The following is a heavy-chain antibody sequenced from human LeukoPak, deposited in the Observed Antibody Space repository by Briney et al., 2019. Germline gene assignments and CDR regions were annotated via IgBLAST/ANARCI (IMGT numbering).Heavy chain of an antibody. Sequence: SETLSLTCTVSGDSISPLYWSWLRQPPGKGLEFIGYIYYSGTTNYNPSLKSRVTLSVDTSKNQFSLKLSSVTAADAAVYYCARGGVAAKHYFDSWGQGTLVTVSS. D-gene: IGHD3-10*01. CDR3: ARGGVAAKHYFDS. CDR2: IYYSGTT. J-gene: IGHJ4*02. V-gene: IGHV4-59*11. CDR1: GDSISPLY.